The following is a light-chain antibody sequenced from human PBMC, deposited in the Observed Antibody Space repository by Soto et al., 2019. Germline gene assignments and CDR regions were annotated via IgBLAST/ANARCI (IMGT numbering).Light chain of an antibody. CDR1: QTVSSNY. J-gene: IGKJ1*01. CDR2: TAS. CDR3: QHYGTSPPSWT. V-gene: IGKV3-20*01. Sequence: ETVLTQSPGTLSLSPGERATLSCRASQTVSSNYLAWYQQRPGQAPRLLIYTASTRATGVPDRFSGSGSGTDFTLTISRLEPEDFAVYYCQHYGTSPPSWTFGQGTTVEIK.